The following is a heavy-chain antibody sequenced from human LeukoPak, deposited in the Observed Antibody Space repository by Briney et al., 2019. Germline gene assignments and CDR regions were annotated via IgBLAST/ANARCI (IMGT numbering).Heavy chain of an antibody. CDR2: IIPIFGTA. CDR3: ARDTGVDTGGGGFGY. CDR1: GGTFSSYA. J-gene: IGHJ4*02. Sequence: ASVKVSCKASGGTFSSYAISWVRQAPGQGLEWMGGIIPIFGTANYAQKFQGRVTITADESTSTAHMELSSLRSEDTAVYYCARDTGVDTGGGGFGYWGQGTLVTVSS. D-gene: IGHD5-18*01. V-gene: IGHV1-69*13.